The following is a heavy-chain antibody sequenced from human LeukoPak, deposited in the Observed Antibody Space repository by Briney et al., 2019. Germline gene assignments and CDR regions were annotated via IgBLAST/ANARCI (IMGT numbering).Heavy chain of an antibody. CDR2: IYNSGST. CDR3: ARDPHSSGWQNWFDP. J-gene: IGHJ5*02. V-gene: IGHV4-61*05. Sequence: SETLSLICTVSGGSISSSPYYWGWIRQPPGKGLEWIGRIYNSGSTTYNPSLKSRVTISVDMSKNQFSLRLSSVTAADTAVYYCARDPHSSGWQNWFDPWGQGTLVTVSS. D-gene: IGHD6-25*01. CDR1: GGSISSSPYY.